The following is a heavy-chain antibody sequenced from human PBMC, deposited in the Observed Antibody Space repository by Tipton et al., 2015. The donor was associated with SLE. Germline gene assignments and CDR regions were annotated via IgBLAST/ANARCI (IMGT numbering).Heavy chain of an antibody. CDR1: GGSISSSIW. CDR3: ARGCSSSTCEPFYFFGMDV. CDR2: VFRGGST. V-gene: IGHV4-4*02. D-gene: IGHD2-2*01. Sequence: TLSLTCTVSGGSISSSIWRTWVRQPPGKGLEWIGEVFRGGSTDYSPSLESRVTITVDMSKNQFSLRLISVTAADTAVYYCARGCSSSTCEPFYFFGMDVWGQGTTVTVSS. J-gene: IGHJ6*02.